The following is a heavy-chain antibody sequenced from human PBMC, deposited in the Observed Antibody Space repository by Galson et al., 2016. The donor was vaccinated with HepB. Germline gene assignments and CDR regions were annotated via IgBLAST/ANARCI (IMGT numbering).Heavy chain of an antibody. CDR3: ARQTEVAVDNAFDL. D-gene: IGHD5-24*01. J-gene: IGHJ3*01. V-gene: IGHV4-39*01. CDR2: IYDSGMT. Sequence: ETLSLTCMVSGGSISGSSRYWGWIRQPPGKGLEWIGTIYDSGMTYGSLSLKSRVTISVDTSKNPFALRLSSVTAADTAVYYCARQTEVAVDNAFDLWGQGTMVTVSS. CDR1: GGSISGSSRY.